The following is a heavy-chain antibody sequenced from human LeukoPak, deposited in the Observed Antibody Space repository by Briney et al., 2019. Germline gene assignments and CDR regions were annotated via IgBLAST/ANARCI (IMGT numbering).Heavy chain of an antibody. CDR1: GFTFSSYA. CDR3: STSPSFGSSWYQFNY. Sequence: GGSLRLSCAASGFTFSSYAMSWVRQAPGKGLEWVSAISGSGGSTYYADSVKGRFTISRDNSKNTLYLQMNSLRAEDTAVYYCSTSPSFGSSWYQFNYWGQGTLVTASS. CDR2: ISGSGGST. V-gene: IGHV3-23*01. J-gene: IGHJ4*02. D-gene: IGHD6-13*01.